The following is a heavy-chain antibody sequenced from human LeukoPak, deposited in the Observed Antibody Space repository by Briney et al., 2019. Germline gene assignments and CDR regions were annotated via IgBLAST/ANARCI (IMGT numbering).Heavy chain of an antibody. CDR3: ARVNTGNWYFDL. Sequence: GSLRFSCAASGFTFSRYWMHWVRQAPGKGLVWVSRINTDGSTTSYADSVRGRFTISRDNAENTVYLQMNSLGAEDTALYFCARVNTGNWYFDLWGRGTLVTVSS. V-gene: IGHV3-74*01. CDR2: INTDGSTT. D-gene: IGHD3-10*01. J-gene: IGHJ2*01. CDR1: GFTFSRYW.